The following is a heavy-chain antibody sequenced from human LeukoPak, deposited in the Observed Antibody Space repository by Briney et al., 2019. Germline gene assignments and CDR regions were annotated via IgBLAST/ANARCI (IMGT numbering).Heavy chain of an antibody. CDR1: GGTFSSYA. CDR2: IIPIFGTA. Sequence: SVKVSCKASGGTFSSYAISWVRQAPGQGLEWMGGIIPIFGTANYAQKFQGRVTITTDESTSTAYMELSSLRSEDTAVYYCAKDYYDSSGYIAPFDYWGQGTLVTVSS. D-gene: IGHD3-22*01. CDR3: AKDYYDSSGYIAPFDY. V-gene: IGHV1-69*05. J-gene: IGHJ4*02.